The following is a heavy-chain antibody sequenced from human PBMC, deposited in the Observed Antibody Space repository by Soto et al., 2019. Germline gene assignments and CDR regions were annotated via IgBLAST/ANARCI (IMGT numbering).Heavy chain of an antibody. V-gene: IGHV1-69*13. CDR3: ARDYPMVRGVIPNYGMDV. J-gene: IGHJ6*02. CDR1: GGTFSSYA. Sequence: GASVKVSCKASGGTFSSYAISWVRQAPGQGLEWMGGIIPIFGTANYAQKFQGRVTITADESTSTAYMELSSLRSEDTAVYYCARDYPMVRGVIPNYGMDVSGQGTTVTVS. CDR2: IIPIFGTA. D-gene: IGHD3-10*01.